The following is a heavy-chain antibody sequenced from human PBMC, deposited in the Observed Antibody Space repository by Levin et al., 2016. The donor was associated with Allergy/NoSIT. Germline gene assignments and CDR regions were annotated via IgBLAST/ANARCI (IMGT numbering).Heavy chain of an antibody. Sequence: GESLKISCAASGFTFSSYSMNWVRQAPGKGLEWVSSISSSSSYIYYADSVKGRFTISRDNAKNSLYLQMNSLRAEDTAVYYCARVSIFGVVLSMDVWGQGTTVTVSS. J-gene: IGHJ6*02. CDR3: ARVSIFGVVLSMDV. D-gene: IGHD3-3*01. CDR2: ISSSSSYI. CDR1: GFTFSSYS. V-gene: IGHV3-21*01.